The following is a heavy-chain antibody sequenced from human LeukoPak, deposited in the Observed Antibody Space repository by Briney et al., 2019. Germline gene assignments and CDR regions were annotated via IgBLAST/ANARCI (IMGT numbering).Heavy chain of an antibody. CDR3: AKNGGPHGMDV. V-gene: IGHV3-7*02. J-gene: IGHJ6*02. D-gene: IGHD3-16*01. CDR2: IKHDGSET. CDR1: GLTTRNSW. Sequence: GGSLRLSCAVSGLTTRNSWMSWVRQAPGKGLEWVANIKHDGSETNYVDSVKGRFTISRDNAKNSLHLQMNSLRVEDTAVYYCAKNGGPHGMDVWGQGTTVTVSS.